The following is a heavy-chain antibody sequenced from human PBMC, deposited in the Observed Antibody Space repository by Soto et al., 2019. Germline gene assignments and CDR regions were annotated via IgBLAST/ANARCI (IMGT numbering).Heavy chain of an antibody. J-gene: IGHJ3*02. CDR2: ILVDGRT. Sequence: GGSLRLSCAASGFICSSYDMSWVRQAPGKGLEWVSTILVDGRTFYVDSVKGRFTISRDNSKNTVYLQMNSLTAEDTALYYCAKATATGGGAFDICGQGTMVTVSS. D-gene: IGHD2-8*02. V-gene: IGHV3-23*01. CDR1: GFICSSYD. CDR3: AKATATGGGAFDI.